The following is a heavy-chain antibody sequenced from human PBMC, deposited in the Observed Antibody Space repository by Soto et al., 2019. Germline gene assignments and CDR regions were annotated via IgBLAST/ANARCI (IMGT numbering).Heavy chain of an antibody. D-gene: IGHD3-16*01. J-gene: IGHJ4*02. V-gene: IGHV3-53*01. Sequence: GGSLRLSCAASGFTVSSNYMSWVRQAPGKGLEWVSVIYSGGSTYYADSVKGRFTISRDNSKNTLYLQMNSLRAEDTAVYYCARGPTRLSWGLELDYWGQGTLVTVSS. CDR2: IYSGGST. CDR3: ARGPTRLSWGLELDY. CDR1: GFTVSSNY.